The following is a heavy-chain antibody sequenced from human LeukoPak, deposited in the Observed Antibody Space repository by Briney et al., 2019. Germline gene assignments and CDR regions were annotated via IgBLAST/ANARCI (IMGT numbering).Heavy chain of an antibody. CDR2: ISGSGGST. D-gene: IGHD6-19*01. CDR1: GFTFSSYA. Sequence: PGGSLRLSCAASGFTFSSYAMSWVRQAPGKGLEWVSAISGSGGSTYYADSVKGRFTISRDNAKNSLYLQMNSLRAEDTAVYYCARVFSSGPENDYWGQGTLVTVSS. J-gene: IGHJ4*02. CDR3: ARVFSSGPENDY. V-gene: IGHV3-23*01.